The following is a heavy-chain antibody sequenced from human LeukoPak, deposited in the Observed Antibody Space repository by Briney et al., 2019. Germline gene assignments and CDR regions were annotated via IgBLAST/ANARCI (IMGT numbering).Heavy chain of an antibody. Sequence: ASVKVSCKASGYTFTGYGISWVRQAPGQGLEWMGWISAYNGNTNYAQKLQGRVTMTTDTSTSTAYMELRSLRSDDTAVYYCARDALVVVVPAANNWFDPWGQGTLVTVSS. CDR2: ISAYNGNT. J-gene: IGHJ5*02. CDR1: GYTFTGYG. V-gene: IGHV1-18*01. CDR3: ARDALVVVVPAANNWFDP. D-gene: IGHD2-2*01.